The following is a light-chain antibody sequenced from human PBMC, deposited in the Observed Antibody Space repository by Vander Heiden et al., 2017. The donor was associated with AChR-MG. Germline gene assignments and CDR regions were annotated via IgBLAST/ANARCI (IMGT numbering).Light chain of an antibody. J-gene: IGLJ3*02. Sequence: QSALTQPASVPGSPGQSITISCTGTSSDVGGYKYVSWYQQHPGKAPRLMIYEVSNRPSGVSNRFSGSKSANTASLTISGLQADDEADYYCTSYTSTSTVVFGGGTKLTVL. CDR1: SSDVGGYKY. CDR2: EVS. V-gene: IGLV2-14*03. CDR3: TSYTSTSTVV.